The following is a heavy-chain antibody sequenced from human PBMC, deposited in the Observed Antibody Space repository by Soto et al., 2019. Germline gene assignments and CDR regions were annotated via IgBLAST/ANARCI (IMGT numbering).Heavy chain of an antibody. J-gene: IGHJ6*02. V-gene: IGHV1-69*02. CDR1: GGTFSSYT. Sequence: QVQLVQSGAEVKKPGSSVKVSCKASGGTFSSYTISWVRQAPGQGLEWMGRIIPILGIANYAQKFQGRVTITADKSTSTAYMELSSLRSEDTAVYYCARVSPHYYYYAMDVWGQGTTVTVSS. CDR2: IIPILGIA. CDR3: ARVSPHYYYYAMDV.